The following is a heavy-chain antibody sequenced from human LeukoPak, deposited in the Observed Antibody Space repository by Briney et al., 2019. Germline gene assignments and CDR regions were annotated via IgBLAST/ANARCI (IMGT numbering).Heavy chain of an antibody. D-gene: IGHD3-10*01. V-gene: IGHV4-30-2*01. CDR1: GGAISSGGYY. CDR3: ARVKSRVITRFDY. J-gene: IGHJ4*02. Sequence: SETLSLTCTVSGGAISSGGYYWSWIRQPPGKGLEWIGYIYHSGSTYYNPSLKSRVTISVDRSKNQFSLKLSSVTAADTAVYYCARVKSRVITRFDYWGQGTLVTVSS. CDR2: IYHSGST.